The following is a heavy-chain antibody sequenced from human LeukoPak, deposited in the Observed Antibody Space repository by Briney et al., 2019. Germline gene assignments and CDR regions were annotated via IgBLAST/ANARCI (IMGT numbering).Heavy chain of an antibody. CDR3: AKRSEQWLASDY. J-gene: IGHJ4*02. V-gene: IGHV3-23*01. CDR2: ISGSGGST. Sequence: GGSLRLSCAASGFTFSSYAMSWVRQAPGKGLEWVSAISGSGGSTYYADSVKGRFTISRDNSKNTLYPQMNSLRAEDTAVYYCAKRSEQWLASDYWGQGTLVTVSS. D-gene: IGHD6-19*01. CDR1: GFTFSSYA.